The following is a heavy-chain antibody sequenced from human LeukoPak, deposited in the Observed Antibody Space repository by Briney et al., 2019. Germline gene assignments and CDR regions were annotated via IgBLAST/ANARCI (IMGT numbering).Heavy chain of an antibody. V-gene: IGHV4-59*01. CDR1: GGSISSYY. CDR2: IYYSGST. J-gene: IGHJ6*02. Sequence: SETLSLTCTVSGGSISSYYWSWIRQPPGKGLEWIGYIYYSGSTNYNPSLKSRVTISVDTSKNQFSLKLSSVTAADTAVYYCARGPYYYGSESSYYYGMDVWGQGTTVTVSS. CDR3: ARGPYYYGSESSYYYGMDV. D-gene: IGHD3-10*01.